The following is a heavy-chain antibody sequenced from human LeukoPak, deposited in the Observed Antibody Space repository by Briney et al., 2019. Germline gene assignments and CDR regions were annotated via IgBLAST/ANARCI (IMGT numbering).Heavy chain of an antibody. J-gene: IGHJ5*02. Sequence: GESLRLSCVASGFTFSNFWMNWVRQAPGKGPEWVANIKPDGYEKYYVDSVKGRFTISRDNTKNLLYLQMNSLRAEDTAVYYCRKGQYDDSAWDQGTLVTVSS. CDR2: IKPDGYEK. V-gene: IGHV3-7*01. D-gene: IGHD4-17*01. CDR1: GFTFSNFW. CDR3: RKGQYDDSA.